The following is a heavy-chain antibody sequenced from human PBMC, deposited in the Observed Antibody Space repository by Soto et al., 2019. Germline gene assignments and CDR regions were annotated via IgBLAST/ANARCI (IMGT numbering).Heavy chain of an antibody. J-gene: IGHJ6*03. CDR3: AREAINYYYYYMDV. Sequence: SETLSLTCAVYGGSFSGYYWSWIRQPPGKGLEWIGEINHSGSTNYNPSLKSRVTISVDTSKNQFSLKLSSVTAADTAVYYCAREAINYYYYYMDVWGKGTTVTVSS. V-gene: IGHV4-34*01. CDR2: INHSGST. CDR1: GGSFSGYY.